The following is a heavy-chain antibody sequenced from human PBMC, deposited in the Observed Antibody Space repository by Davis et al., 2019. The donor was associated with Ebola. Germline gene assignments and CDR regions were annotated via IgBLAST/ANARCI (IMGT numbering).Heavy chain of an antibody. V-gene: IGHV3-7*01. CDR3: ARVGISSSWEYYYYGMDV. CDR2: IKQDGSEK. CDR1: GFTFSSYW. Sequence: GESLKISCAASGFTFSSYWMSWVRQAPGKGLEWVANIKQDGSEKYYVDSVKGRFTISRDNAKNSLYLQMNSLRAEDTAVYYCARVGISSSWEYYYYGMDVWGQGTTVTVSS. D-gene: IGHD6-13*01. J-gene: IGHJ6*02.